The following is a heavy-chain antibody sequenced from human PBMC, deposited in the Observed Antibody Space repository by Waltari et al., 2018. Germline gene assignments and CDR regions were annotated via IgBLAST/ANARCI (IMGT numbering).Heavy chain of an antibody. D-gene: IGHD3-22*01. J-gene: IGHJ3*02. V-gene: IGHV1-69*01. CDR2: SIPIFGTA. CDR1: GGTFSSSA. Sequence: QVQLVQSGAEVKKPGSSVKVSCKASGGTFSSSAISWVRQAPGQGLEWMGGSIPIFGTANYAQKFQGRVTITADESTSTAYMELSSLRSEDTAVYYCARATFDGYYYDSSGYSPRHAFDIWGQGTMVTVSS. CDR3: ARATFDGYYYDSSGYSPRHAFDI.